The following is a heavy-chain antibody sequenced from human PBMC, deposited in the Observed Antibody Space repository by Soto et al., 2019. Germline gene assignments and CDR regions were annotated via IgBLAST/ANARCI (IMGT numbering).Heavy chain of an antibody. J-gene: IGHJ6*02. Sequence: ASVKVSCKASGYTFTSYDINWVRQATGQGLEWMGWMNPNSGNTGYAQKFQGRVTMTRNTSISTAYMELSSLRSEDTAVYYCARALVRYDFWSGLDYYYYGMDFWGQGTTVTVSS. CDR3: ARALVRYDFWSGLDYYYYGMDF. D-gene: IGHD3-3*01. CDR2: MNPNSGNT. V-gene: IGHV1-8*01. CDR1: GYTFTSYD.